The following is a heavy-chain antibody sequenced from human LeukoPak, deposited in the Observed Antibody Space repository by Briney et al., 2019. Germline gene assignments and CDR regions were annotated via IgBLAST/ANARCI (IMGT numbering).Heavy chain of an antibody. CDR2: IYTSGST. CDR3: ARDHYDSSGYSFYGMDV. Sequence: LETLPLTCADPGGSISSYNRSWIRQPAGKGLEWIGRIYTSGSTNYIPSLKSRVTMSVDTSKNQYALKLSSVTAADTAVYYCARDHYDSSGYSFYGMDVWGQGTTVTVSS. D-gene: IGHD3-22*01. CDR1: GGSISSYN. V-gene: IGHV4-4*07. J-gene: IGHJ6*02.